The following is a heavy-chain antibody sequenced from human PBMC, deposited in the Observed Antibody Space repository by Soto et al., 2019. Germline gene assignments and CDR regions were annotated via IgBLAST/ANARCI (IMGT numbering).Heavy chain of an antibody. Sequence: QVQLEESGGGVVQPGTSLRLSCAASGFTFNAYSMHWVRQAPGKGLEWVAVISYDGHHEYYVDSVKGRFTISRDNPKKAVFLQMNSLPVEDTAVYFWAKDRAGLAGRRRSYVYYGMDAWGQGTRVIVS. CDR1: GFTFNAYS. CDR2: ISYDGHHE. J-gene: IGHJ6*02. V-gene: IGHV3-30*04. CDR3: AKDRAGLAGRRRSYVYYGMDA. D-gene: IGHD6-13*01.